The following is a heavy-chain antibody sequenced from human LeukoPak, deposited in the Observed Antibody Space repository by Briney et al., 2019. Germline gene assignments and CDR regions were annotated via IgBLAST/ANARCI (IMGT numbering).Heavy chain of an antibody. CDR3: ARYYDFWSGLLANWFDP. J-gene: IGHJ5*02. V-gene: IGHV4-30-4*08. Sequence: PSETLSLTCTVSGGSISSGDYYWSWIRQPPGKGLEWIGYIYYSGSTYYNPSLKSRVTISVDTPKNQFSLKLSSVTAADTAVYYCARYYDFWSGLLANWFDPWGQGTLVTVSS. CDR2: IYYSGST. D-gene: IGHD3-3*01. CDR1: GGSISSGDYY.